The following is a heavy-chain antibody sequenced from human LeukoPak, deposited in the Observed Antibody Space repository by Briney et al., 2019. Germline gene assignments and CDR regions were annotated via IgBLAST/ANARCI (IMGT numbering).Heavy chain of an antibody. V-gene: IGHV4-39*07. CDR2: IYTSGST. CDR1: GGSISSSSYY. J-gene: IGHJ6*03. CDR3: ARDALDGSGSSYYYYYYMDV. D-gene: IGHD3-10*01. Sequence: SETLSLTCTVSGGSISSSSYYWGWIRQPPGKGLEWIGRIYTSGSTNYNPSLKSRVTMSVDTSKNQFSLKLSSVTAADTAVYYCARDALDGSGSSYYYYYYMDVWGKGTTVTISS.